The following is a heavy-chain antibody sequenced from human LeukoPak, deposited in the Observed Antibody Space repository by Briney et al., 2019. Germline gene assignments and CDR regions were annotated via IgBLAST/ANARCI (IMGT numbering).Heavy chain of an antibody. Sequence: GGSLRLSCGASGFTFSSYAMSWVRQAPGKGLEWVSASSSGGSTHYADSVKGRFTISRDNSKNILYLQMNSLRAEDTAVYYCAKRYYYDNSGLWDYWGQGTLVTVSS. V-gene: IGHV3-23*01. CDR2: SSSGGST. CDR1: GFTFSSYA. CDR3: AKRYYYDNSGLWDY. J-gene: IGHJ4*02. D-gene: IGHD3-22*01.